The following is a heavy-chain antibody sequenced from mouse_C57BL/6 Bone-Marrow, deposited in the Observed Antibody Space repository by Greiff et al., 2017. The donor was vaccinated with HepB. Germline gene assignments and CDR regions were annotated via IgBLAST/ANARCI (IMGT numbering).Heavy chain of an antibody. CDR2: INPSTGGT. Sequence: VHVKQSGPELVKPGASVKISCKASGYSFTGYYMNWVKQSPEKSLEWIGEINPSTGGTTYNQKFKAKATLTVDKSSSTAYMQLKSLTSEDSAVYYCARRGYYGADFDVGGTGTTVTVSS. J-gene: IGHJ1*03. CDR1: GYSFTGYY. CDR3: ARRGYYGADFDV. D-gene: IGHD1-1*01. V-gene: IGHV1-42*01.